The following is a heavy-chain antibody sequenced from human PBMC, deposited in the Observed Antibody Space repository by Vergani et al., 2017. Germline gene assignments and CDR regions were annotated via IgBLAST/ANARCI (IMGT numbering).Heavy chain of an antibody. V-gene: IGHV1-69*12. CDR3: ARGGNYYDSSGYYVGAY. J-gene: IGHJ4*02. CDR1: GGTFSSYA. CDR2: IIPIFGTA. D-gene: IGHD3-22*01. Sequence: QVQLVQSGAEVKKPGSSVKVSCKASGGTFSSYAISWVRQAPGQGLEWMGGIIPIFGTANYAEKLQGRVTITADESTSTAYMELSSLRSDDTAGYYCARGGNYYDSSGYYVGAYWGQGTLVTVSS.